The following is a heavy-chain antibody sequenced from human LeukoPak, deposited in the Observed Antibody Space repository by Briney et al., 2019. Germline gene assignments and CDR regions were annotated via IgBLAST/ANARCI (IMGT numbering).Heavy chain of an antibody. CDR2: IYYSGST. V-gene: IGHV4-59*01. J-gene: IGHJ4*02. D-gene: IGHD2-2*01. Sequence: PSETLSLTCTVSGGSISSYYWSWIRQPPGKGLEWIGYIYYSGSTNYNPSLKSRVTISVDTSKNQFSLKLSSVTAADTAVYYCARDGGSADLDYWGQGTLVTVSS. CDR1: GGSISSYY. CDR3: ARDGGSADLDY.